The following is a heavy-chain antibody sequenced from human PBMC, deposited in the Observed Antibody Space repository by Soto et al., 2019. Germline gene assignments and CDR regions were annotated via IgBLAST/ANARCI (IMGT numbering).Heavy chain of an antibody. D-gene: IGHD1-7*01. CDR1: GFTFSSYA. J-gene: IGHJ6*02. Sequence: EVQLLESGGGLVQPGGSLRLSCAASGFTFSSYAMSWVRQAPGKGLEWVSVISGSGGSTYYADSVKGRFTISRDNSKNMLYLQMNRLRAEDTAVYYCAKDAGSGTSYYYGMDVWGQGTTVTVSS. CDR2: ISGSGGST. V-gene: IGHV3-23*01. CDR3: AKDAGSGTSYYYGMDV.